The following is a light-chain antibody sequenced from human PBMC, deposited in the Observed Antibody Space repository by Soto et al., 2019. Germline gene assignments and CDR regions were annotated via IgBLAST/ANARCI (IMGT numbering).Light chain of an antibody. CDR2: SNN. J-gene: IGLJ2*01. V-gene: IGLV1-44*01. CDR1: SSNIGSNT. Sequence: QSVLTQPPSASGNPGQRVTISCSGSSSNIGSNTVNWYQQLPGTAPKLLIYSNNQRPSGVPDRFSGSKSGTSASLAISGLQSEDEADYYCAAWDDSLKAVVFGGGTKLTVL. CDR3: AAWDDSLKAVV.